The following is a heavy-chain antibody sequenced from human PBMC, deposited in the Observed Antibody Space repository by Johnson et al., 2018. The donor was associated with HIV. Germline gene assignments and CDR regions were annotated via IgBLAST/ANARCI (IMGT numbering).Heavy chain of an antibody. CDR2: ISYDGSNK. J-gene: IGHJ3*02. CDR3: TTDVPGGPYYNAFDI. Sequence: QVQLVESGGGVVQAGRSLRLSCAASGFTFSSYAMHWVRQAPGKGLEWVAIISYDGSNKYYADSVKGRFTISRDNSKNTLYLQMNSLKTEDTALYYCTTDVPGGPYYNAFDIWGQGTMVTVSS. D-gene: IGHD1-26*01. V-gene: IGHV3-30-3*01. CDR1: GFTFSSYA.